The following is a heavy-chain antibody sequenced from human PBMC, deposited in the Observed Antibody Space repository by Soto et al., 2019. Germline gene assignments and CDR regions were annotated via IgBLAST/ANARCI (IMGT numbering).Heavy chain of an antibody. V-gene: IGHV1-69*06. Sequence: QVQLVQSGAEVKKPGSSVKVSCKASGGTFSSYGISWVRQAPGQGLEWMGRIIPFLGTTNYAQNFQDRLTITADTSTNTAFMELSSLRSDDTAVYYCAREGCTSSSIHSFLDSWGQGTLVTVSS. J-gene: IGHJ4*02. CDR3: AREGCTSSSIHSFLDS. CDR1: GGTFSSYG. CDR2: IIPFLGTT. D-gene: IGHD6-6*01.